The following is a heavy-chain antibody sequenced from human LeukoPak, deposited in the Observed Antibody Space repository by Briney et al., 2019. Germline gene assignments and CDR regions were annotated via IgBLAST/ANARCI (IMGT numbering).Heavy chain of an antibody. D-gene: IGHD3-3*01. CDR3: ARLASHDFWSGYPNWFDP. Sequence: ASVKVSCKASGYTFTSYGVSWVRQAPGQGLEWMGWISAYNGNTNYAQKLQGRVTMTTDTSTSTAYMELRSLRSDDTAVYYCARLASHDFWSGYPNWFDPWGQGTLVTVSS. V-gene: IGHV1-18*01. J-gene: IGHJ5*02. CDR2: ISAYNGNT. CDR1: GYTFTSYG.